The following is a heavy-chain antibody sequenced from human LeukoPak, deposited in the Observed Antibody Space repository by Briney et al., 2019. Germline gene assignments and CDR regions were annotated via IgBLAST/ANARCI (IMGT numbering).Heavy chain of an antibody. Sequence: ASVKVSCKASGYTLTELSMHWVRQAPGKGLEWMGGFDPEDGETIYAQKFQGRVTMTEDTSTDTAYMELSSLRSEDTAVYYCATITLNVVVPAAPSYNWFDPWGQGTLVTVSS. CDR3: ATITLNVVVPAAPSYNWFDP. J-gene: IGHJ5*02. V-gene: IGHV1-24*01. D-gene: IGHD2-2*01. CDR2: FDPEDGET. CDR1: GYTLTELS.